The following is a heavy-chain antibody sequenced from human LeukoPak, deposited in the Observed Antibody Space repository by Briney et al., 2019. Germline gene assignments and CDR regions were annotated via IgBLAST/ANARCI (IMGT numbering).Heavy chain of an antibody. D-gene: IGHD3-10*01. CDR2: ISYDGSNK. V-gene: IGHV3-30*04. J-gene: IGHJ3*02. CDR1: GFTFSGYA. CDR3: ARSYYYGSGSTDAFDI. Sequence: GGSLRLSCAASGFTFSGYAMHWVRQAPGKGLEWVAVISYDGSNKYYADSVKGRFTISRDNSKNTLYPQMNSLRAEDTAVYYCARSYYYGSGSTDAFDIWGQGTMVTVSS.